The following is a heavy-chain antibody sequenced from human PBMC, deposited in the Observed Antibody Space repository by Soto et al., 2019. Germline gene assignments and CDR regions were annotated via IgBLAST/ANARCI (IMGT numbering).Heavy chain of an antibody. CDR3: ARETIPQMYYYGTDV. D-gene: IGHD2-21*01. J-gene: IGHJ6*02. CDR1: GYTFTNYG. V-gene: IGHV1-18*01. CDR2: ISAYNGKI. Sequence: QVQLVQSGAEVREPGASVKVSCKASGYTFTNYGISWVRQAPGQGLEWIGWISAYNGKIDYAQKVQGRITMTTDTSTSTAFMELRSIRSDATAVYYCARETIPQMYYYGTDVWGQGTTVIVSS.